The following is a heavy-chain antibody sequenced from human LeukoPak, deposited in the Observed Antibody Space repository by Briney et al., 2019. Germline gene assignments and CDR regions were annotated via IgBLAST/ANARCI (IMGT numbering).Heavy chain of an antibody. CDR1: GFTFDDYA. V-gene: IGHV3-9*01. CDR2: ISWNSGSI. CDR3: AAAVAAAPGAY. D-gene: IGHD6-13*01. J-gene: IGHJ4*02. Sequence: SLRLSCAASGFTFDDYAIHWVRQAPGKGLEWVSGISWNSGSIGYADSVKGRFTISRDNAKNTLYLQMNGLRAEDTAVYYCAAAVAAAPGAYWGQGTLVTVSS.